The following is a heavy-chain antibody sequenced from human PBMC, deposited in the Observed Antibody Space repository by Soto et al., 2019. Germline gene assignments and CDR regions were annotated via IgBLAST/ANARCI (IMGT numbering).Heavy chain of an antibody. D-gene: IGHD6-19*01. CDR1: GGSINSSSYF. CDR2: IYYSGST. J-gene: IGHJ5*02. Sequence: SETLSLTCSVSGGSINSSSYFWGLVLQPPGKGLEWIGSIYYSGSTYYNPSLRSRVTISVDTSKNQFSLKLSSVTAADTAVFYCARHYSSGSRNWFDPWGQGTLVTVSS. CDR3: ARHYSSGSRNWFDP. V-gene: IGHV4-39*01.